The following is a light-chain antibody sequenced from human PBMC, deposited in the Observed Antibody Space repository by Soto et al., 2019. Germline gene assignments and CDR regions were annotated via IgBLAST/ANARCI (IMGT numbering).Light chain of an antibody. J-gene: IGKJ1*01. CDR2: WAS. CDR3: QQHYSTPLT. Sequence: DIVMTQSPDSLAVSLGERATINCKSSQSVLYSSNNKNYLAWYQQKPGQPPKLLIYWASTRESGVPDRFSGSGSGTDFNLTISSLQAEDVAAYYCQQHYSTPLTFGQGTKVEIK. CDR1: QSVLYSSNNKNY. V-gene: IGKV4-1*01.